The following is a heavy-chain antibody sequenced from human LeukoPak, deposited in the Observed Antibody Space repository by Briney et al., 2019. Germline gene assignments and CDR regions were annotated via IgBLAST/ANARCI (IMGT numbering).Heavy chain of an antibody. CDR1: AYTFPGKS. CDR3: ATSVIVPWGTLGWLDP. J-gene: IGHJ5*02. CDR2: INPNSGDT. V-gene: IGHV1-2*02. D-gene: IGHD2-15*01. Sequence: ASVKVSCKPSAYTFPGKSFHWWRQAPGQGLEWMGWINPNSGDTEYSQTFQGRVTMTWDTSISTAYMQLSSLRSDDTAIYYCATSVIVPWGTLGWLDPWGQGTLVTVSS.